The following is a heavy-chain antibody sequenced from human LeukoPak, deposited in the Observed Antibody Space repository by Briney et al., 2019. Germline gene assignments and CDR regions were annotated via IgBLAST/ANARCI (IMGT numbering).Heavy chain of an antibody. J-gene: IGHJ4*02. CDR2: IYYSGST. D-gene: IGHD2-15*01. V-gene: IGHV4-59*01. CDR1: GGSSRSYY. Sequence: SETVSLXCTVSGGSSRSYYWGWIRQPPGKGLEWIGYIYYSGSTNSNPSLKSRVTISVDTSKNQFSLKVSSVTAADTAVYYCARALTPGYCSGGTCSYFDYWGQGTLVTVSS. CDR3: ARALTPGYCSGGTCSYFDY.